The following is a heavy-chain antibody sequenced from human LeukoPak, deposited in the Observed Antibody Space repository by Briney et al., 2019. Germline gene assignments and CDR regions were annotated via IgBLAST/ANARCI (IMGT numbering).Heavy chain of an antibody. Sequence: ASVKVSCKASGYTFTNYGINWVRQAPGQGLEWMGWISPYSGNTIYAQKLQGRVTMTTDTATSTAYLELRSLRSDDTAVYYCAKSHCSNTTCYGPTTWSDPWGQGALVTVSS. CDR3: AKSHCSNTTCYGPTTWSDP. V-gene: IGHV1-18*01. J-gene: IGHJ5*02. CDR1: GYTFTNYG. CDR2: ISPYSGNT. D-gene: IGHD2-2*01.